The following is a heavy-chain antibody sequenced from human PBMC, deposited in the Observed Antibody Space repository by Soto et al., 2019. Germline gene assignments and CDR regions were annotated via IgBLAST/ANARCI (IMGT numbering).Heavy chain of an antibody. CDR3: ASGIRFLEWSLYEDGEGNYYYGMDV. CDR1: GGSISSGGYY. CDR2: IYYSGST. D-gene: IGHD3-3*01. J-gene: IGHJ6*02. V-gene: IGHV4-31*03. Sequence: SETLSLTCTVSGGSISSGGYYWSWIRQHPGKGLEWIGYIYYSGSTYYNPSLKSRVTIPVDTSKNQFSLKLSSVTAADTAVYYCASGIRFLEWSLYEDGEGNYYYGMDVWGQGTTVTVSS.